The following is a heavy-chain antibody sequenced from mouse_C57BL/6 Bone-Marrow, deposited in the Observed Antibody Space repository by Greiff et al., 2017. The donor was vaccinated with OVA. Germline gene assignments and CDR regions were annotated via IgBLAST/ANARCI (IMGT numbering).Heavy chain of an antibody. CDR1: GYTFTEYT. V-gene: IGHV1-62-2*01. CDR3: ARHEEGYYGTRYFDV. D-gene: IGHD1-1*01. CDR2: FYPGSGSI. J-gene: IGHJ1*03. Sequence: VKVVESGAELVKPGASVKLSCKASGYTFTEYTIHWVKQRSGQGLEWIGWFYPGSGSIKYNEKFKDKATLTADKSSSTVYMELSRLTSEDSAVYFCARHEEGYYGTRYFDVWGTGTTVTVSS.